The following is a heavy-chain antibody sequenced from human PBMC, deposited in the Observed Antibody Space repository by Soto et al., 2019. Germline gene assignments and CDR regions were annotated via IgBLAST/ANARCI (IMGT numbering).Heavy chain of an antibody. Sequence: SETLSLTCDVFNGSFSGYYWSWIRQPPGKGLEWIGEITNSGYTNYNPSLKNRVTILIDRSKNHFSLKVTSVTAADTAVYYCARGLEYFQHWGQGTLVTVCS. J-gene: IGHJ1*01. CDR2: ITNSGYT. V-gene: IGHV4-34*01. CDR1: NGSFSGYY. CDR3: ARGLEYFQH.